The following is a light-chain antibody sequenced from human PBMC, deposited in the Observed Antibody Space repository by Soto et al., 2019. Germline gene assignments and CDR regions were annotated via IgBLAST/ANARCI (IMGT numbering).Light chain of an antibody. V-gene: IGLV2-14*01. Sequence: QSVLTQPASVSGSPGQSITISCGGTSRDIGAYNLVSWYQQPPGKAPKLLIYEVRNRPSGISYRFSGSKSGTTASLTISSLLPEDEAHYYCSAYTSRSTLVFGGGTKLTVL. J-gene: IGLJ2*01. CDR3: SAYTSRSTLV. CDR2: EVR. CDR1: SRDIGAYNL.